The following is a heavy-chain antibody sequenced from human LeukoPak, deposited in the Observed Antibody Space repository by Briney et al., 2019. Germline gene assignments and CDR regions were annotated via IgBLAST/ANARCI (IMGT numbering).Heavy chain of an antibody. Sequence: GGSVRLSCVASGFTFRTYWMTWVRQAPGKGLEWVSAISGNGATTYYAHSVKGRFTISRDNSKNTLFLQMQSLRAEDTALYYCAKGRSAGAPAQYFDYWGQGILVTVRS. CDR1: GFTFRTYW. V-gene: IGHV3-23*01. J-gene: IGHJ4*02. D-gene: IGHD3-10*01. CDR3: AKGRSAGAPAQYFDY. CDR2: ISGNGATT.